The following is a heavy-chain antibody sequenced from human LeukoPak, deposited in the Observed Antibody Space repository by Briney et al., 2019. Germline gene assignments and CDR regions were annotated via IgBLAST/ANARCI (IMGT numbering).Heavy chain of an antibody. V-gene: IGHV3-7*03. CDR3: ARGRIAAAGTPPYSFDY. D-gene: IGHD6-13*01. CDR1: GFTFSSYW. J-gene: IGHJ4*02. Sequence: GGSLRLSCAASGFTFSSYWMSWVRQAPGKGLEWVANIKQDGSEKYYVDSVKGRFTISRDNAKNSLYLQMNSLRAEDTAVYYGARGRIAAAGTPPYSFDYWGQETLSPSPQ. CDR2: IKQDGSEK.